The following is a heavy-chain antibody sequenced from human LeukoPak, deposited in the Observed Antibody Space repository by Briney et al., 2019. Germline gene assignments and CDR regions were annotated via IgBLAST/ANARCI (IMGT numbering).Heavy chain of an antibody. J-gene: IGHJ4*02. CDR3: AREFRSGRHPLRYFDS. Sequence: GGSLTLSCTASGFTFSDNLMHWVRHPPGGRPLWLLRISPDGTIIDYADSLKGRLTMSRDNARYTVYLQMSSLTAEDGSMYFCAREFRSGRHPLRYFDSWGQGVLVTVSS. V-gene: IGHV3-74*01. CDR2: ISPDGTII. CDR1: GFTFSDNL. D-gene: IGHD1-26*01.